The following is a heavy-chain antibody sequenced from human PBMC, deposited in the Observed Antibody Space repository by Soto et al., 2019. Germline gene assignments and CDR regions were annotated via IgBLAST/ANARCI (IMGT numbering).Heavy chain of an antibody. J-gene: IGHJ3*02. CDR3: ARQWRYCSSTSCYVYAFDI. CDR1: GGSISSSSYY. Sequence: QLQLQESGPGLVKPSETLSLTCTVSGGSISSSSYYWGWIRQPPGKGLEWIGSIYYSGSTYYNPSLKSRVTISVDTSKNQFSLKLSSVTAADTAVYYCARQWRYCSSTSCYVYAFDIWGQGTMVTVSS. D-gene: IGHD2-2*01. CDR2: IYYSGST. V-gene: IGHV4-39*01.